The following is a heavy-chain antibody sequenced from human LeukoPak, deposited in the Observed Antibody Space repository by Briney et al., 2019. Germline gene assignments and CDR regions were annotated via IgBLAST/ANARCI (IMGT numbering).Heavy chain of an antibody. CDR2: ISGSGGGST. CDR1: GFTFSSYA. J-gene: IGHJ4*02. V-gene: IGHV3-23*01. CDR3: ARDPGYIDY. Sequence: GGSLRLSCAASGFTFSSYAMSWVRQAPGKGLEWVSGISGSGGGSTYDADSVKGRFTISRDNAKNSLYLQMNSLRAEDTAVYYCARDPGYIDYWGQGTLVTVSS. D-gene: IGHD6-13*01.